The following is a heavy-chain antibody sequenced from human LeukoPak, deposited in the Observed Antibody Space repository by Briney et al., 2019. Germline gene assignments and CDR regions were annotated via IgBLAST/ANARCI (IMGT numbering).Heavy chain of an antibody. CDR1: GGTFSSYA. V-gene: IGHV1-69*04. Sequence: SVKVSCKASGGTFSSYAISWVRQAPGQGLEWMGRIIPILGIANYAQKFQGRVTITADKSTSTAYMELRSLRSDDTAVYYCARAYSSSWYDYWGQGTLVTVSS. CDR2: IIPILGIA. J-gene: IGHJ4*02. D-gene: IGHD6-13*01. CDR3: ARAYSSSWYDY.